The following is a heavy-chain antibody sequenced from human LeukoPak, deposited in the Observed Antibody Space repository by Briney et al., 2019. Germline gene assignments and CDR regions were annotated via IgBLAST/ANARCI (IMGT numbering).Heavy chain of an antibody. CDR3: ARGYLPSQKDYVWGSSAFDI. J-gene: IGHJ3*02. D-gene: IGHD3-16*01. V-gene: IGHV4-39*07. CDR1: GGSISSSSYY. Sequence: PSQTLSLTCTVSGGSISSSSYYWGWIRQPPGKGLEWIGSIYYSGSTYYNPSLKSRVTISVDTSRNQFSLKLSSVTAADTAVYYCARGYLPSQKDYVWGSSAFDIWGQGTMVTVSS. CDR2: IYYSGST.